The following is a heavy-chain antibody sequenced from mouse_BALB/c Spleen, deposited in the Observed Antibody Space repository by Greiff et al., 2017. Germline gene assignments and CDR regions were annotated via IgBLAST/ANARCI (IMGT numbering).Heavy chain of an antibody. CDR1: GYSFTSYY. CDR2: IDPFNGGT. J-gene: IGHJ4*01. V-gene: IGHV1S135*01. Sequence: VQLQQSGPELMKPGASVKISCKASGYSFTSYYMHWVKQSHGKSLEWIGYIDPFNGGTSYNQKFKGKATLTVDKSSSTAYMHLSSLTSEDSAVYYCARYPYLYAMDYWGQGTSVTVSS. D-gene: IGHD5-5*01. CDR3: ARYPYLYAMDY.